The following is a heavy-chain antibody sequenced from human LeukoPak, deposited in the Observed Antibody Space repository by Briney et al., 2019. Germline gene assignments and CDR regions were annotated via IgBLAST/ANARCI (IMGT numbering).Heavy chain of an antibody. CDR1: GFTFSSYA. J-gene: IGHJ4*02. CDR3: VAPAVAGTLDFDY. CDR2: ISGSGGST. V-gene: IGHV3-23*01. Sequence: GGSLRLSCAASGFTFSSYAMTWVRQAPGKGLEWVSAISGSGGSTYYADSVKGRFTISRDNSKNTLYLQMNSLRAEDTAVYYCVAPAVAGTLDFDYWGQGTLVTVSS. D-gene: IGHD6-19*01.